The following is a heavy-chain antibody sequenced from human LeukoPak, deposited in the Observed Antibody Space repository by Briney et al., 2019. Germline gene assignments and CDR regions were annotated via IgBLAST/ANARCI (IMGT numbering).Heavy chain of an antibody. J-gene: IGHJ4*02. CDR3: ARTGLGMYSFDY. D-gene: IGHD3/OR15-3a*01. V-gene: IGHV3-48*03. CDR1: GLTFSSYE. Sequence: PGGSLRLSCAASGLTFSSYEMNWVRQAPGKGLEWVSYITSSGSAIYYADSVKGRFTISRDNAKNSLYLQMNSLRAEDTAVYYCARTGLGMYSFDYCGQGTLVTVSS. CDR2: ITSSGSAI.